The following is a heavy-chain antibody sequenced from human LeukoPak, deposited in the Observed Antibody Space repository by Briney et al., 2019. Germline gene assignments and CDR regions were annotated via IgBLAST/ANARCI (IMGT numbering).Heavy chain of an antibody. CDR1: GYTLTSYD. V-gene: IGHV1-8*01. CDR2: MNPNSGNT. Sequence: ASVKVSCKASGYTLTSYDINWVRQATGQGLEWMGWMNPNSGNTGYAQKFQGRVTMTRDTSISTAYMELSRLRSDDTAVYYCARVIAVAYDYWGQGTLVTVSS. D-gene: IGHD6-19*01. CDR3: ARVIAVAYDY. J-gene: IGHJ4*02.